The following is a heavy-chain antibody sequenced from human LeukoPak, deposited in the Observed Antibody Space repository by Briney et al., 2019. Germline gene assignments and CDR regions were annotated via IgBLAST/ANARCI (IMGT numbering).Heavy chain of an antibody. D-gene: IGHD3-3*01. CDR2: INHSGST. Sequence: PSETLSLTCAVYGGSFSGYYWSWIRQPPGKGLEWIGEINHSGSTNYNPSLKSRVTISPDTSKNQFSLKLYSVTAADTAVYYCARGRYYDFWSGYPPYYYMDVWGKGTTVTVSS. V-gene: IGHV4-34*01. CDR3: ARGRYYDFWSGYPPYYYMDV. CDR1: GGSFSGYY. J-gene: IGHJ6*03.